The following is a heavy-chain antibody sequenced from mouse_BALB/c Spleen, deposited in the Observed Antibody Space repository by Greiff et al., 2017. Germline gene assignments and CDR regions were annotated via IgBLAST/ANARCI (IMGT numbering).Heavy chain of an antibody. Sequence: EVQRVESGAELVKPGASVKLSCTASGFNIKDTYMHWVKQRPEQGLEWIGRIDPANGNTKYDPKFQGKATITADTSSNTAYLQLSSLTSEDTAVYYCAREELGYNAMDYWGQGTSVTVSS. CDR3: AREELGYNAMDY. CDR1: GFNIKDTY. D-gene: IGHD3-1*01. V-gene: IGHV14-3*02. CDR2: IDPANGNT. J-gene: IGHJ4*01.